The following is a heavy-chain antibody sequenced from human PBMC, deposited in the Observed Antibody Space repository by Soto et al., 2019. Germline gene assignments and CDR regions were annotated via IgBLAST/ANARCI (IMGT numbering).Heavy chain of an antibody. V-gene: IGHV3-30-3*01. CDR3: ARSGRGSGYYFDY. CDR1: GFTFSSYA. CDR2: ISYDGSNK. Sequence: QVQLVESGGGVVQPGRSLRLSCAASGFTFSSYAMHWVRQAPGKGLEWVAVISYDGSNKYYADSVKGRFTISRDNSKNTLDLQMNSLRAEDTAVYYCARSGRGSGYYFDYWGQGTLVTVSS. D-gene: IGHD3-22*01. J-gene: IGHJ4*02.